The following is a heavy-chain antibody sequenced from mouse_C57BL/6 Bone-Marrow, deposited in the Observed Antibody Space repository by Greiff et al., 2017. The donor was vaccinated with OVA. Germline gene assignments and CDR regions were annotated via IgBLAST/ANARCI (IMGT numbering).Heavy chain of an antibody. CDR1: GFTFSSYA. V-gene: IGHV5-4*03. CDR2: ISDGGSYT. CDR3: ARGYFDV. J-gene: IGHJ1*03. Sequence: DVMLVESGGGLVKPGGSLKLSCAASGFTFSSYAMSWVRQTPEKRLEWVATISDGGSYTYYPDNVKGRFTISRDNAKNNLYLQMSHLKSEDTAMYYCARGYFDVWGTGTTVTVSS.